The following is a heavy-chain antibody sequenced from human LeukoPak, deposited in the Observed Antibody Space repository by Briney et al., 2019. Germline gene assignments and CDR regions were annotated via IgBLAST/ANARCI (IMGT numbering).Heavy chain of an antibody. CDR1: GFTFSRYI. D-gene: IGHD3-10*01. CDR3: ARSGSYYPDAFDI. CDR2: ISMSSSYI. J-gene: IGHJ3*02. Sequence: GGSLRLSRAASGFTFSRYIMYWVRQTLGRGLEWVSSISMSSSYIYSADSVKGRFTISRDNAKNSLYLQMNSLRAEDTAVYYCARSGSYYPDAFDIWGQGTMVTVSS. V-gene: IGHV3-21*01.